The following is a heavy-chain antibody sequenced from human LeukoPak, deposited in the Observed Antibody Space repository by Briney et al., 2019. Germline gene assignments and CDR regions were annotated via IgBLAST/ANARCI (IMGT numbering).Heavy chain of an antibody. Sequence: GGSLRLSCAASGFTFSSYAMSWVRQAPGKGLEWVSAISGSGGSTYYADSVKGRFTISRNNSENTLYLQMNSLRAEDMAVYYCASLIVATVAPDYWGQGTLVTVSS. CDR3: ASLIVATVAPDY. CDR2: ISGSGGST. J-gene: IGHJ4*02. CDR1: GFTFSSYA. V-gene: IGHV3-23*01. D-gene: IGHD5-12*01.